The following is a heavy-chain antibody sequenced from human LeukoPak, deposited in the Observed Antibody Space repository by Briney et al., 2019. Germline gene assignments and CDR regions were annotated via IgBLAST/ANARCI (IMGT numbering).Heavy chain of an antibody. Sequence: GSGPTLVKPTQTLTLTCTFSGFSLSTSGVGVGWIRQPPGKALEWLALIYWDDDKRYSPSLKSRLTITKDTSKNQVVLTMTNMDPVDTATYYCAHRNYDILTGYHTVFDYWGQGTLVTVSS. V-gene: IGHV2-5*02. J-gene: IGHJ4*02. CDR3: AHRNYDILTGYHTVFDY. D-gene: IGHD3-9*01. CDR2: IYWDDDK. CDR1: GFSLSTSGVG.